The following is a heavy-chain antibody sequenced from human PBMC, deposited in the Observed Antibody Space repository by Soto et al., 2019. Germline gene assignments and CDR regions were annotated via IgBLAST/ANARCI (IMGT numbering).Heavy chain of an antibody. D-gene: IGHD3-10*01. V-gene: IGHV4-39*01. CDR3: ARHETYFFCSADDGTRAGTSVSAFQ. J-gene: IGHJ1*01. CDR2: IYYSGST. Sequence: RQPPGKGLEWIGSIYYSGSTYYNPSLKSRVTISVDTSKNQFSLKLSSVTAADTAVYYCARHETYFFCSADDGTRAGTSVSAFQ.